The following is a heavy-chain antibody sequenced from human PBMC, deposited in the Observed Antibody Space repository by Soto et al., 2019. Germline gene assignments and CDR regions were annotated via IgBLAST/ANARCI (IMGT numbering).Heavy chain of an antibody. CDR2: IYNSGST. J-gene: IGHJ6*02. CDR3: ARTVDTTTDYYYYGMDV. CDR1: GGSISSYY. D-gene: IGHD5-18*01. V-gene: IGHV4-59*01. Sequence: PSETLSLTCTVSGGSISSYYWSWIRQPPGQGLEWIGYIYNSGSTNCNPSLKSRVTISVDTSKNQFSLKLRSVSAADTAVYYCARTVDTTTDYYYYGMDVWGQGTTVTVSS.